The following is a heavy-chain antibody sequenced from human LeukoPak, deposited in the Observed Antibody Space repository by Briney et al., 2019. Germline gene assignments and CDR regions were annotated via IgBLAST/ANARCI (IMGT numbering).Heavy chain of an antibody. CDR1: GFTFDDYA. D-gene: IGHD6-19*01. CDR3: VQHNNGWYQHHGAAYFQH. Sequence: GGSLRLSCEASGFTFDDYAMHSVRQAPGKGLEWVSGISWKSDSRDYADSAKGRFTISRDNAKNFLYLQMNSLSTEDTALYYCVQHNNGWYQHHGAAYFQHWGQGTLVIVSS. V-gene: IGHV3-9*01. J-gene: IGHJ1*01. CDR2: ISWKSDSR.